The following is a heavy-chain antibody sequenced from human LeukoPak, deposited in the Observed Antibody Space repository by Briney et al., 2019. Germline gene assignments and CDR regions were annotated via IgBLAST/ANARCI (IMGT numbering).Heavy chain of an antibody. CDR1: GFTFSSYW. CDR2: INSDGSTT. J-gene: IGHJ4*02. Sequence: PGGSLRLSCAASGFTFSSYWMHWVRQAPGKGLVWVSRINSDGSTTTYADSVKGRFTISRDNAKNSLYLQMNSLRAEDTALYYCARSGVGYCTNGVCFVDYWGQGTLVTVSS. CDR3: ARSGVGYCTNGVCFVDY. V-gene: IGHV3-74*01. D-gene: IGHD2-8*01.